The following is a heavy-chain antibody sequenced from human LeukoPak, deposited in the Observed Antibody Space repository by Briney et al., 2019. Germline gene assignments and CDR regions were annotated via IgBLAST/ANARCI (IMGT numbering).Heavy chain of an antibody. D-gene: IGHD2-2*01. J-gene: IGHJ6*02. CDR2: IIPIFGTA. V-gene: IGHV1-69*13. Sequence: GASVKVSCKASGGTFSSYAISWVRQAPGQGLEWMGGIIPIFGTANYAQKFQGRVTITADESTSTAYMELSSLRSEDTAVYYCASQSSGFRPVVPAAMRPYYYYGMDVWGQGTTVTVSS. CDR3: ASQSSGFRPVVPAAMRPYYYYGMDV. CDR1: GGTFSSYA.